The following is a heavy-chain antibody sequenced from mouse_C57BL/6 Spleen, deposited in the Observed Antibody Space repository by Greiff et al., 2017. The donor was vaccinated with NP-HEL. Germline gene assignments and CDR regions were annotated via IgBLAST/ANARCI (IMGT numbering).Heavy chain of an antibody. D-gene: IGHD1-1*01. J-gene: IGHJ2*01. CDR1: GYTFTDYY. Sequence: QVQLKESGPELVKPGASVKISCKASGYTFTDYYINWVKQRPGQGLEWIGWIFPGSGSTYYNEKVKGKATLTVDKSSSTAYMLLSSLTSEDSAVYFCARSGALLRWGYFDYWGQGTTLTVSS. CDR3: ARSGALLRWGYFDY. V-gene: IGHV1-75*01. CDR2: IFPGSGST.